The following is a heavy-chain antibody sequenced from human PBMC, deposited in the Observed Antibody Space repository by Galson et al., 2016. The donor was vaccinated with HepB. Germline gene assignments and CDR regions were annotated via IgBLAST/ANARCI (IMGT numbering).Heavy chain of an antibody. CDR3: ARDGGYCGDTSCYTTDIDY. CDR1: GYIFNNYA. V-gene: IGHV7-4-1*02. Sequence: SVKVSCKASGYIFNNYAMNWVRQAPGQGPEWMGWINTKTGKPAYARDFAGRFVFSLDISASTTFLQISSLKTDDTAVYYCARDGGYCGDTSCYTTDIDYWGQGTLVAVSS. D-gene: IGHD2-2*03. CDR2: INTKTGKP. J-gene: IGHJ4*02.